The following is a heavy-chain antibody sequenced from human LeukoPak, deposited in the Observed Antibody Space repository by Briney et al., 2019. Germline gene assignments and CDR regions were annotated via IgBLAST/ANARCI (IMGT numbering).Heavy chain of an antibody. CDR2: IYHSGST. Sequence: SVTLSLTCTVSGYSISSGYYWGWIRQPPGKGLEWIGSIYHSGSTYYNPSLKSRVTISVDTSKNQFSLKLSSVTAADTAVYYCARVLLDYYDSSGYYRPDNWFDPWGQGTLVTVSS. CDR3: ARVLLDYYDSSGYYRPDNWFDP. D-gene: IGHD3-22*01. J-gene: IGHJ5*02. CDR1: GYSISSGYY. V-gene: IGHV4-38-2*02.